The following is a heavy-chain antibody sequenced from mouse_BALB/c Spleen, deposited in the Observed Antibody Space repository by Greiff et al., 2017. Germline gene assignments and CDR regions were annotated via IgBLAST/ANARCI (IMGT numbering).Heavy chain of an antibody. D-gene: IGHD2-1*01. CDR2: INPYNGAT. J-gene: IGHJ2*01. CDR3: ARSEIYYGNHFDY. CDR1: GYSFTGYY. V-gene: IGHV1-31*01. Sequence: EVKLMESGPELVKPGASVKISCKASGYSFTGYYMHWVKQSHVKSLEWIGRINPYNGATSYNQNFKDKASLTVDKSSSTAYMELHSLTSEDSAVYYCARSEIYYGNHFDYWGQGTTLTVSS.